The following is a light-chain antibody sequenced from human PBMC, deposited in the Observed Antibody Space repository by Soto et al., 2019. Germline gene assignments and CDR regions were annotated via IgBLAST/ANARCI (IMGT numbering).Light chain of an antibody. CDR2: GGS. J-gene: IGKJ3*01. CDR1: QSVTNSQ. CDR3: QQYATSPFT. V-gene: IGKV3-20*01. Sequence: ENVLTQSPGTLSLSPGERATLSCRASQSVTNSQLTWYQQKPGQAPKLLIYGGSSTATGIPDRFSGSGSGTDFTLFIGSLGPEDCEVYYWQQYATSPFTIGPGTKVDI.